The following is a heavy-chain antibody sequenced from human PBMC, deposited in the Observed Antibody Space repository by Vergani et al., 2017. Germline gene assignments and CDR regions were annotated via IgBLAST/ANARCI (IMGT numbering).Heavy chain of an antibody. D-gene: IGHD1/OR15-1a*01. J-gene: IGHJ6*03. CDR1: GYTLTELS. V-gene: IGHV1-24*01. Sequence: QVQLLQSGAEVKKPGASVKVSCKVSGYTLTELSMHWVRQAPGKGLEWMGGFDPEDGETIYAQKFQGRVTMTEDTSTDTAYMELSSLRSEDTAVYYCVTKEQVGAMSYYSYMDVWGKGTTVTVSS. CDR3: VTKEQVGAMSYYSYMDV. CDR2: FDPEDGET.